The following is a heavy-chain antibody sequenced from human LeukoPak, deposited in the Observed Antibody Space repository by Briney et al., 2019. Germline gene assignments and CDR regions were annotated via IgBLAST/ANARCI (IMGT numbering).Heavy chain of an antibody. Sequence: GGSLRLSCAASGFTFSSYSMNWVRQAPGKGLEWVSSISSSSYIYYADSVKGRFTISRDNAKNSLYLQMNSLRAEDTAVYYCARGAYYYYGMDVWGQGTTVTVSS. CDR1: GFTFSSYS. V-gene: IGHV3-21*01. CDR2: ISSSSYI. CDR3: ARGAYYYYGMDV. J-gene: IGHJ6*02.